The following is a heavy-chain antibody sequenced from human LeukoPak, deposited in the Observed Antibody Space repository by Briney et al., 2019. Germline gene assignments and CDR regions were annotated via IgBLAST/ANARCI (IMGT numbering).Heavy chain of an antibody. J-gene: IGHJ4*02. CDR3: ARNRIDY. D-gene: IGHD3-16*02. CDR2: IKQDGSEK. CDR1: GFTFSNYW. Sequence: GGSLRLSCAASGFTFSNYWMTWVLQAPGKGLEWVANIKQDGSEKYCADSVKGRFTISRDNAKSSLYLQMNTLSAEDTAVYYCARNRIDYWGQGTLVTVSS. V-gene: IGHV3-7*02.